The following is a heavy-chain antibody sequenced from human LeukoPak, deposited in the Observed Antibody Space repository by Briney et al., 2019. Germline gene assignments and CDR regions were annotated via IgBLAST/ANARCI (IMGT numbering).Heavy chain of an antibody. CDR1: GFTFSSYA. Sequence: GGSLRLFCAASGFTFSSYAMRWVRQAPGKGLEWVSSISGSGDSTYYADSVKGRFTISRDNSKNTLYLQLNSLRAEDAAVYYCAKSRSSEARAGSNYWGQGTLVTVSS. J-gene: IGHJ4*02. CDR2: ISGSGDST. D-gene: IGHD6-6*01. V-gene: IGHV3-23*01. CDR3: AKSRSSEARAGSNY.